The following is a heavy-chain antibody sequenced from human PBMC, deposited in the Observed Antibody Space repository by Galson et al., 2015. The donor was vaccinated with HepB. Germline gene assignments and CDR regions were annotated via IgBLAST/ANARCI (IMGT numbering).Heavy chain of an antibody. CDR3: AKDPSWATGPEYYFDY. CDR2: ISYDGSNK. J-gene: IGHJ4*02. D-gene: IGHD5-12*01. Sequence: SLRLSCAASGFTFSSYGMHWVRQAPGKGLEWVAVISYDGSNKYYADSVKGRFTISRDNSKNTLYLQMNSLRAEDTAVYYCAKDPSWATGPEYYFDYWGQGTLVTVSS. V-gene: IGHV3-30*18. CDR1: GFTFSSYG.